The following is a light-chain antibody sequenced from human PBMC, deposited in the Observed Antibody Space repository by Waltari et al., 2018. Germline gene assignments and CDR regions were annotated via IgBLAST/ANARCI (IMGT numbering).Light chain of an antibody. Sequence: EIVLTQSPATLSLSPGERATLSCRASQRLSSNLAWYQQKPGQAPRLLIYGASTRATGIPARFSGSGSGTEFTLTISSLQSEDFAVYYCQQYNNWPPYTFGQGTKLEIK. CDR1: QRLSSN. J-gene: IGKJ2*01. V-gene: IGKV3-15*01. CDR2: GAS. CDR3: QQYNNWPPYT.